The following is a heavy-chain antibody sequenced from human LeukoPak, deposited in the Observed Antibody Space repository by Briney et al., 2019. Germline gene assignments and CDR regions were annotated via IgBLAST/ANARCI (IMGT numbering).Heavy chain of an antibody. CDR3: ARVDTVMAYYFDL. CDR2: IYSGGTT. J-gene: IGHJ4*02. D-gene: IGHD5-18*01. V-gene: IGHV3-53*04. CDR1: GFTVSTNC. Sequence: GGSLRLSCAASGFTVSTNCMTWVRQAPGKGLEWVSTIYSGGTTYYADSVMGRFTISRHNSRNTLYLQMNSLRAEDTAVYYCARVDTVMAYYFDLWGQGTLVTVSS.